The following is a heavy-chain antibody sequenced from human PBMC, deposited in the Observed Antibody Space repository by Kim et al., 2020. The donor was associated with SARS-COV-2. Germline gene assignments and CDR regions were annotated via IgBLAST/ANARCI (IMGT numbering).Heavy chain of an antibody. Sequence: VDSVKCRFTISRDTSKNTLYLQMNSLRAEDTGVYYCAKVGVGSSYYYFDYWGQGALVTVSS. J-gene: IGHJ4*02. V-gene: IGHV3-23*01. CDR3: AKVGVGSSYYYFDY. D-gene: IGHD6-13*01.